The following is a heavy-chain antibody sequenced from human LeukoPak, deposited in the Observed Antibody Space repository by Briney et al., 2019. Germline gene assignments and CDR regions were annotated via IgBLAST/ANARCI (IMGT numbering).Heavy chain of an antibody. CDR2: MNNDGSST. D-gene: IGHD3-3*01. Sequence: RGSLRLSCAAPGFTFTSYWMHCVRHTPGEGMVWVSHMNNDGSSTGYADSLKGQFTISRDNAKDTLYLQMNSLRVEDTAVYYCARRVFGGIDYWGQGTLVTVSS. V-gene: IGHV3-74*01. CDR3: ARRVFGGIDY. J-gene: IGHJ4*02. CDR1: GFTFTSYW.